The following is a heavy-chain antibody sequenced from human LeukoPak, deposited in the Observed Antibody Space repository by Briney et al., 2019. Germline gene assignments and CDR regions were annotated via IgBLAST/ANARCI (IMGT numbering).Heavy chain of an antibody. CDR3: ARVWSPPYTSSWPDYFDD. CDR1: GFTFTTYW. CDR2: ISSSSSYI. J-gene: IGHJ4*02. V-gene: IGHV3-21*06. Sequence: GGSLRLSCAASGFTFTTYWMNWVRQAPGKGLEWVSSISSSSSYIYYADSVKGRFTVSRDNAKNSLYLQMNSLRAEDTAVYYCARVWSPPYTSSWPDYFDDWGQGTLVTVSS. D-gene: IGHD6-13*01.